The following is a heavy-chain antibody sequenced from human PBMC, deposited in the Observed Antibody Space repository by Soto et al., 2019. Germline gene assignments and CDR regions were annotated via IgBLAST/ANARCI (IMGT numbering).Heavy chain of an antibody. CDR1: GGSISSGDYY. D-gene: IGHD3-22*01. Sequence: TSETLSLTCTVSGGSISSGDYYWGWIRQPPGKGLEWSGYIYYSGSTYYNPSLKSRVTISVDTSKNQFSLKLSSVTAADTAVYYCARYYDSSGYYRYYFDYWGQGTLVTVS. CDR2: IYYSGST. V-gene: IGHV4-30-4*01. CDR3: ARYYDSSGYYRYYFDY. J-gene: IGHJ4*02.